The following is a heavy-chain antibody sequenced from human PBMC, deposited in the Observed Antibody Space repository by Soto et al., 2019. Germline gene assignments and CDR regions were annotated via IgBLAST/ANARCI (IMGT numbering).Heavy chain of an antibody. CDR2: IYWDDDK. V-gene: IGHV2-5*02. D-gene: IGHD1-26*01. CDR1: GFSLSTAGVG. Sequence: QITLKESGPTLVKPTQTLTLTCTFSGFSLSTAGVGVGWIRQPPGKALEWLALIYWDDDKRYSPSLKSRLTITKDTSKNLVVLTMTNMDPVDAATYFCALLLTAVGYFGYWGQGSLVTVSS. J-gene: IGHJ4*02. CDR3: ALLLTAVGYFGY.